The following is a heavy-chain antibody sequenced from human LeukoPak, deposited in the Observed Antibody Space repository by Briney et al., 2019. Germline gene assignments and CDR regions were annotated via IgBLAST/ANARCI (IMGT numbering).Heavy chain of an antibody. CDR2: IKSKTDGGTT. V-gene: IGHV3-15*01. Sequence: GGSRRLSCAASGFTFSNAWMSWVRQAPGKGLEWVGRIKSKTDGGTTDYAAPVKGRFTISRDDSKNTLYLQMNSLKTEDTAVYYCTLDYHYDYVWGNIYWGQGTLVTVSS. D-gene: IGHD3-16*01. J-gene: IGHJ4*02. CDR1: GFTFSNAW. CDR3: TLDYHYDYVWGNIY.